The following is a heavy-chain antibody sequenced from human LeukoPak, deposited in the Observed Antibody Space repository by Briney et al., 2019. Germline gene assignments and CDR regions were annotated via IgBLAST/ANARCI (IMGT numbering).Heavy chain of an antibody. D-gene: IGHD3-22*01. CDR2: ISSSSSTI. Sequence: GGSLRLSCAASGFTFSVAAMTWVXQAPGXXXXXVSYISSSSSTIYYADSVKGRFTISRDNAKNSLYLQMNSLRDEDTAVYYCAREDSSGYYSLYYYYGMDVWGQGTTVTVSS. CDR3: AREDSSGYYSLYYYYGMDV. J-gene: IGHJ6*02. V-gene: IGHV3-48*02. CDR1: GFTFSVAA.